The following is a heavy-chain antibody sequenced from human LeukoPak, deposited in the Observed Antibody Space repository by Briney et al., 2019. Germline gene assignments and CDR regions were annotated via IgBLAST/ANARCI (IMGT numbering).Heavy chain of an antibody. D-gene: IGHD4-23*01. J-gene: IGHJ4*02. CDR2: IHDSGST. CDR3: ARLYGGNSNNYYCDY. V-gene: IGHV4-39*01. CDR1: GGSSSISSYY. Sequence: SETLSLISSVSGGSSSISSYYWGWIRQPPGKGLEWIGSIHDSGSTDYNPSLKSRVTISVDTSKNQFSLKLSSVTAADTAVYYCARLYGGNSNNYYCDYWGQGTLGTVSS.